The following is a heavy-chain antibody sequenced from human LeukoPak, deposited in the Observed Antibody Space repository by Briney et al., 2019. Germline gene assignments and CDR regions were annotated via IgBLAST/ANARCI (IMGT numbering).Heavy chain of an antibody. V-gene: IGHV3-23*01. D-gene: IGHD6-19*01. Sequence: GGSLRLSCAASGFTFSSFAMSWVRQAPGKGLEWVSAISSSGGDTYYADSVKDRFTISRDNSKNTLYLQMNSLRAEDTAVYNCAKDQGIAVRHLDYWGQGTLVTVSS. J-gene: IGHJ4*02. CDR1: GFTFSSFA. CDR2: ISSSGGDT. CDR3: AKDQGIAVRHLDY.